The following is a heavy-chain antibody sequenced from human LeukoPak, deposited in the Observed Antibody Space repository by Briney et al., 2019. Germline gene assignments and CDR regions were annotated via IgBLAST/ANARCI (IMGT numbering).Heavy chain of an antibody. J-gene: IGHJ4*02. Sequence: GPLRLPCPASAFTVRSHWMYWVGQAPGPGVVWVARLSGYGGITRHAASVTGRFTISRDNAKNTIYLQMSTLGVEQTALYYCARGLASSRSVAIDLWGEGTLVAVSS. D-gene: IGHD6-13*01. CDR2: LSGYGGIT. CDR3: ARGLASSRSVAIDL. V-gene: IGHV3-74*01. CDR1: AFTVRSHW.